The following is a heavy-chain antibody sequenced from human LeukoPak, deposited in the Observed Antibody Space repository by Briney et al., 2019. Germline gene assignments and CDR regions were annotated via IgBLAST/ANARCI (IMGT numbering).Heavy chain of an antibody. CDR3: ARDLSETTTVTPTPDAFDI. CDR1: GYTFTSYG. D-gene: IGHD4-17*01. J-gene: IGHJ3*02. V-gene: IGHV1-18*01. Sequence: GASVKVSCKASGYTFTSYGISWVRQAPGQGLEWMGWISAYNGNTNYAQKLQGRVTMTTDTSTSTAYMELRSLRSDDTAVYYCARDLSETTTVTPTPDAFDIWGQGTMVTVSS. CDR2: ISAYNGNT.